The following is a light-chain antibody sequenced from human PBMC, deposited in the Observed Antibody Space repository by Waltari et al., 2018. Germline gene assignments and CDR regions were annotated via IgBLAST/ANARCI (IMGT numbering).Light chain of an antibody. J-gene: IGKJ4*01. CDR3: QQRTSTLT. CDR2: DAS. CDR1: QSVSSY. V-gene: IGKV3-11*01. Sequence: EIVLTQSPATLSLSPWERATLSCRASQSVSSYLAWYQQKPGQAPRLLIYDASNRATGIPARFSGSGSGTDFTLTISSLEPEDFAVYYCQQRTSTLTFGGGTKVEIK.